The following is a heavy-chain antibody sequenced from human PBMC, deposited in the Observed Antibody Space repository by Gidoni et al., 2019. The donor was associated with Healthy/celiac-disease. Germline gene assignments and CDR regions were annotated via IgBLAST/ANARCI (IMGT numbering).Heavy chain of an antibody. V-gene: IGHV4-34*01. CDR1: GGSFRGYY. D-gene: IGHD3-10*01. Sequence: QVQLQQWGAGLLKPSETLSLTCAVYGGSFRGYYWSWIRQPPGKGLEWIGEINHSGSTNYNPSLKSRVTISVDTSKNQFSLKLSSVTAADTAVYYCARGLFRDRFGELGGRWFDPWGQGTLVTVSS. J-gene: IGHJ5*02. CDR2: INHSGST. CDR3: ARGLFRDRFGELGGRWFDP.